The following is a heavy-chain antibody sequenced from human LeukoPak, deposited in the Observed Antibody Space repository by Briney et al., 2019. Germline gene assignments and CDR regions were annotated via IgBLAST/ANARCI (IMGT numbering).Heavy chain of an antibody. CDR3: ARYIVSYPHDAFDI. J-gene: IGHJ3*02. D-gene: IGHD1-26*01. CDR1: GGSISGYY. CDR2: IYYSGNT. Sequence: PSETLSLTCTVSGGSISGYYWSWIRQPPGKGLEWIGYIYYSGNTNYNPSLKSRVTISVDTSKNQFSLKLSSVTAADTAFYYCARYIVSYPHDAFDIWGQGTMVTVSS. V-gene: IGHV4-59*01.